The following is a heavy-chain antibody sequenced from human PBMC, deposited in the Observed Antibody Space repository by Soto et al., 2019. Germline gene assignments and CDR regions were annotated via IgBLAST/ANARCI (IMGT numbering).Heavy chain of an antibody. CDR3: ASATWPTYKWSYKDLYY. CDR2: TYYRSKWYN. V-gene: IGHV6-1*01. D-gene: IGHD1-7*01. CDR1: GDSVSSNSAA. J-gene: IGHJ4*02. Sequence: SQTLSLTCAISGDSVSSNSAAWNWIRQSPSRGLEWLGRTYYRSKWYNDYAVSVKSRITINPDTSKNQFSLQLNSVTPEDTAVYYSASATWPTYKWSYKDLYYWGQGTLVTVSS.